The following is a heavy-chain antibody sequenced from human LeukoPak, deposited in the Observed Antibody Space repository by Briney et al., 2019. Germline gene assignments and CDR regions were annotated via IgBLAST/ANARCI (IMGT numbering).Heavy chain of an antibody. CDR3: MAVGYYRYYYYMDV. CDR1: DGSVSSGSYY. CDR2: IYYSGST. D-gene: IGHD1-26*01. V-gene: IGHV4-61*01. Sequence: SETLSLTCTVSDGSVSSGSYYWSWIRQPPGKGLEWIGYIYYSGSTNYNPSLKSRVTISVDTSKNQFSLKLSSVTAADTAVYYCMAVGYYRYYYYMDVWGKGTTVTVSS. J-gene: IGHJ6*03.